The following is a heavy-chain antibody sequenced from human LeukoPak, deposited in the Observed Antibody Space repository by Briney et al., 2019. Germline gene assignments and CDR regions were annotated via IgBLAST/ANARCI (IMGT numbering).Heavy chain of an antibody. CDR2: IIHSGST. CDR3: ARGGYDILTGYYRPPPYFFDY. V-gene: IGHV4-34*01. CDR1: GGSFSGYY. J-gene: IGHJ4*02. Sequence: SETLSLTCAVYGGSFSGYYWSWIRQPPGKGLEWIGEIIHSGSTNYNPSLKSRVTISVDTSKNQFSLKLSSVTAADTAVYYCARGGYDILTGYYRPPPYFFDYWGQGTLVTVSS. D-gene: IGHD3-9*01.